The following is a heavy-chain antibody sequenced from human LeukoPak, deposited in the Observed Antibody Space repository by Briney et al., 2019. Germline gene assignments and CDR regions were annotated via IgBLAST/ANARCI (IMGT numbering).Heavy chain of an antibody. J-gene: IGHJ4*02. V-gene: IGHV3-48*03. CDR2: ISSSGSTI. Sequence: GGSLRLSCAASGFTFSSYEMNWVRQAPGKGLEWVSYISSSGSTIYYADSVKGRFTISRDNAKNSLYLQTNSLRAEDTALYYCARGSSDFSGIDYWGQGTLVTVSS. D-gene: IGHD3/OR15-3a*01. CDR1: GFTFSSYE. CDR3: ARGSSDFSGIDY.